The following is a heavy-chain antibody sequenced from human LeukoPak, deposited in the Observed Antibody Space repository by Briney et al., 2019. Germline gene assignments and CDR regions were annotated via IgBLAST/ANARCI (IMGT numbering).Heavy chain of an antibody. D-gene: IGHD4-17*01. CDR1: GGSFSGYY. CDR2: INHSGST. CDR3: ARVGHGDYENWFDP. Sequence: SETLSLTCAVYGGSFSGYYWSWIRQPPGKGLEWIGEINHSGSTNYNPSLKSRVTISVDTSKNQFSLKLSSVTAADTAVYYCARVGHGDYENWFDPWGQGTLVTVSS. V-gene: IGHV4-34*01. J-gene: IGHJ5*02.